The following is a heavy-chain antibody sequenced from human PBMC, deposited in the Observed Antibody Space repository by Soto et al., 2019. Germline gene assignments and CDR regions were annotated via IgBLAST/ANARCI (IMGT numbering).Heavy chain of an antibody. Sequence: EVQLVESGGGLVQPGRSLRLSCAASGFTFDDYAMHWVRQAPGKGLEWVSGISWNSGSIGYADSVKGRFTISRDNAKNSLYLQMNSLRAEDTALYYCAKDMGRGYSSLRYYFDYWGQGTLVTVSS. CDR2: ISWNSGSI. V-gene: IGHV3-9*01. CDR3: AKDMGRGYSSLRYYFDY. J-gene: IGHJ4*02. D-gene: IGHD5-18*01. CDR1: GFTFDDYA.